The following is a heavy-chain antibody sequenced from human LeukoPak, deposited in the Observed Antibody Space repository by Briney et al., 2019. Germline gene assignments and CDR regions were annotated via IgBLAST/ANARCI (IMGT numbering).Heavy chain of an antibody. D-gene: IGHD3-10*01. CDR1: GFTFSSYA. V-gene: IGHV3-23*01. CDR3: AKDVTYYFGSGSNPNWFDP. J-gene: IGHJ5*02. CDR2: IRVVDAST. Sequence: VGSLRLSCAASGFTFSSYAMSWVRQTPGKGLEWVSHIRVVDASTYYTDSVKGRFTSSRGNSKNTLYLHMNSLRAEDTAVYYCAKDVTYYFGSGSNPNWFDPWGQGTLVTVSS.